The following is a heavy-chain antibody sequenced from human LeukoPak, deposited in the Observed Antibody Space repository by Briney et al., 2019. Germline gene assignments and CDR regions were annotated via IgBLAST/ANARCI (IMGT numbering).Heavy chain of an antibody. J-gene: IGHJ4*02. CDR1: GGSFSGYY. V-gene: IGHV4-34*01. Sequence: SETLSLTCAVYGGSFSGYYWSWIRQPPVKALEWIGEINHSGSTNYNPSLKSRVTISVDTSKNQFSLKLSSVTAADTAVYYCARVDFRAPSFDYWGQGTLVTVSS. D-gene: IGHD3-9*01. CDR3: ARVDFRAPSFDY. CDR2: INHSGST.